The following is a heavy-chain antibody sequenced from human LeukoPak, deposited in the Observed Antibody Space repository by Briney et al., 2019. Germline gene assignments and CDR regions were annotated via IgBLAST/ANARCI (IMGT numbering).Heavy chain of an antibody. D-gene: IGHD3-22*01. V-gene: IGHV4-39*01. CDR3: ASQVSTYYYDSSGYRNWFDP. J-gene: IGHJ5*02. Sequence: SVTLSLTCTVSGGSISSSSYYWGWIRQPPGKGLEWIGSIYYSGSTYYNPSLKSRVTISVDTSKNQFSLKLSSVTAADTAVYYCASQVSTYYYDSSGYRNWFDPWGQGTLVTVSS. CDR1: GGSISSSSYY. CDR2: IYYSGST.